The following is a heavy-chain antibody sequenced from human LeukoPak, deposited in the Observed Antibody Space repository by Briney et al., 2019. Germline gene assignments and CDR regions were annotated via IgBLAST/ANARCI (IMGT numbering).Heavy chain of an antibody. J-gene: IGHJ4*02. CDR1: GFTFSSYG. CDR2: IRYDGSNK. Sequence: PGGSLRLSCAASGFTFSSYGMHWVRQAPGKGLEWVAFIRYDGSNKYYADSVKGRFTISRDNSKNTLYLQMNSLRAEDTAVYYCAKDVPPTYYYDSSGLGIDDYWGQGTLVTVSS. V-gene: IGHV3-30*02. D-gene: IGHD3-22*01. CDR3: AKDVPPTYYYDSSGLGIDDY.